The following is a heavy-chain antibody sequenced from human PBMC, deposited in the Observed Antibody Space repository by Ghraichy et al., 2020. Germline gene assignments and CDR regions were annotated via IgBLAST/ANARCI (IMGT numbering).Heavy chain of an antibody. V-gene: IGHV4-39*01. D-gene: IGHD1-26*01. CDR2: IYYSGST. Sequence: EWIGSIYYSGSTYYNPSLKSRVTISVDTSKNQFSLKLSSVTAADTAVYYCARHWDLRYGMDVGGQGTTVTVSS. J-gene: IGHJ6*02. CDR3: ARHWDLRYGMDV.